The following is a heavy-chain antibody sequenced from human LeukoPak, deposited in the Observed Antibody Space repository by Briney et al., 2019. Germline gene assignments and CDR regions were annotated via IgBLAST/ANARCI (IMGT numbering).Heavy chain of an antibody. D-gene: IGHD5-18*01. Sequence: PSQTLSLTCTVSGGSISSGSYYWSWIRQPAGKGLEWIGRIYTSGSTNYNPSLKSRVTISVDTSKNQFSLKLSSVTAADTAVYYCARAAWDTAMVFDYWGQGTLVTVSS. CDR2: IYTSGST. J-gene: IGHJ4*02. CDR1: GGSISSGSYY. V-gene: IGHV4-61*02. CDR3: ARAAWDTAMVFDY.